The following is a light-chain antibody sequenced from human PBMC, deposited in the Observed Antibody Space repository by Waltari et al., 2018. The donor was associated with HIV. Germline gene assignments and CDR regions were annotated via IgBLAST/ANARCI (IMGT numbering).Light chain of an antibody. Sequence: QSALTQPASVSGSPGQSITISCTGTSSDVGSDNLVSWYQQHPGKAPKLIISEVNTRPSGVSNRFSGSKSGNTASLTISGLQAEDEADYYCSSYATAGTYVLFGGGTKLTVL. V-gene: IGLV2-23*02. CDR3: SSYATAGTYVL. CDR1: SSDVGSDNL. J-gene: IGLJ2*01. CDR2: EVN.